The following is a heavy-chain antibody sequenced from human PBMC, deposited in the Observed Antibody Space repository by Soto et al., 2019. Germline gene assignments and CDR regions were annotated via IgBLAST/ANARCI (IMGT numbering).Heavy chain of an antibody. CDR2: ISGSGGST. CDR1: GFTFSSYA. V-gene: IGHV3-23*01. J-gene: IGHJ4*02. D-gene: IGHD3-10*01. Sequence: PGGSLRLSCAASGFTFSSYAMSWVRQAPGKELKRVSAISGSGGSTYYADSVKGRFTISRDNSKNTLYLQMNSLRAEDTAVYYCAKSFISVSSRGLWFGELSPGYWGQGTLVTVSS. CDR3: AKSFISVSSRGLWFGELSPGY.